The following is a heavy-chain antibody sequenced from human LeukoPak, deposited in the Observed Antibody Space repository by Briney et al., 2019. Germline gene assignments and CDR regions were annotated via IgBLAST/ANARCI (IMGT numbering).Heavy chain of an antibody. V-gene: IGHV5-51*01. CDR3: ARHPMTPVTIRYYSPYGVSLKHTLADEY. CDR2: IYPGDSDT. Sequence: GESLKISCKGSGYSFTSYWIGWVRQMPGKGLEWMGIIYPGDSDTRYSPSFQGQVTISADKSISTAYLQWSSLKASDTAMYYCARHPMTPVTIRYYSPYGVSLKHTLADEY. CDR1: GYSFTSYW. D-gene: IGHD4-17*01. J-gene: IGHJ1*01.